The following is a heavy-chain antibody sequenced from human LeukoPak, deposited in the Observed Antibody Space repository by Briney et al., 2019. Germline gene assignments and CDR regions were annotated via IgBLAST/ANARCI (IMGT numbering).Heavy chain of an antibody. D-gene: IGHD6-19*01. J-gene: IGHJ4*02. CDR3: ARDASYSSGWYDVRGDY. Sequence: GGSLRLSCAASGFAVSSNYMSWVRQAPGKGLEWVSVIYSGGSTYYADSVKGRFTISRDNSKNTLYLQMNSLRAEDTAVYYCARDASYSSGWYDVRGDYWGQGTLVTVSS. CDR1: GFAVSSNY. V-gene: IGHV3-53*01. CDR2: IYSGGST.